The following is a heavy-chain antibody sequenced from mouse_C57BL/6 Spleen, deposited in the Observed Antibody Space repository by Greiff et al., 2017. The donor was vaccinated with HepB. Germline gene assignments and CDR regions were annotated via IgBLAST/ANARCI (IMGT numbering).Heavy chain of an antibody. CDR1: GYTFTSYW. CDR2: INPSSGYT. D-gene: IGHD1-1*01. Sequence: QVQLQQSGADLAKPGASVKLSCKASGYTFTSYWMHWVKQRPGQGLEWIGYINPSSGYTKYNQTFKDKATLTAEKSSSTAYMQLSSLTYEDSAVYYCARWGTTVVAGDDWGQGTTLTVSS. J-gene: IGHJ2*01. V-gene: IGHV1-7*01. CDR3: ARWGTTVVAGDD.